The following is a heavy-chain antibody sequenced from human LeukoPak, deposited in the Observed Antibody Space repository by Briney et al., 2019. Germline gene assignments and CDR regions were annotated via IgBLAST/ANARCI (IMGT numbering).Heavy chain of an antibody. CDR3: AKGASESGYCSSTSCLYNWFDP. J-gene: IGHJ5*02. CDR2: ISGSGGST. V-gene: IGHV3-23*01. D-gene: IGHD2-2*01. Sequence: GGSLRLSCAASGFTFSSYAMSWVRQAPGKGLEWVSAISGSGGSTYYADSVKGRFTISRDNSKNTLYLQMNSLRAEDTAVYYCAKGASESGYCSSTSCLYNWFDPWGQGTLVTVSS. CDR1: GFTFSSYA.